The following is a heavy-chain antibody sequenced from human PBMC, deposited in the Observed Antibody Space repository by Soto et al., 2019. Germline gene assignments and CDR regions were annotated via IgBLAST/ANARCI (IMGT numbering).Heavy chain of an antibody. CDR3: ARVPDY. V-gene: IGHV4-59*12. Sequence: PSETLSLTCTVSGGSTSRYYWNWIRQPPGKGLEWIGYIYHSGSTYYNPSLKSRVTISVDRSKNQFSLKLSSVTAADTAVYYCARVPDYWGQVTLVTVS. J-gene: IGHJ4*02. CDR2: IYHSGST. CDR1: GGSTSRYY.